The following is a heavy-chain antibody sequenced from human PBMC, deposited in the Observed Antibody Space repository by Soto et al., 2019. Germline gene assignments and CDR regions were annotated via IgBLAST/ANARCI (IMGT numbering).Heavy chain of an antibody. J-gene: IGHJ4*02. CDR1: GGSISSYY. Sequence: QVQLQESGPGLVKPSETLSLTCTVSGGSISSYYWSWIRQPPGKGLEWIGYIYYSGSTNYNPSLKSRVTISVDTSKNQFSLKLSSVTAADTAVYYCARHGPSSGYQTPFDYWGQGTLVTVSS. D-gene: IGHD3-22*01. CDR2: IYYSGST. CDR3: ARHGPSSGYQTPFDY. V-gene: IGHV4-59*08.